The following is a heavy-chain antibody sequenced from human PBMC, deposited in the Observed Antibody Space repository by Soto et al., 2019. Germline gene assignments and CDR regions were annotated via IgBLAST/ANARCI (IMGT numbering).Heavy chain of an antibody. J-gene: IGHJ5*02. Sequence: PSETLSLTCAVSGGSISSGGYSWSWIRQPPGKGLEWIGYIYHSGSTYYNPSLKSRVTISVDRSKNQFSLKLSSVTAADTAVYYCARGAAYYYDSYWFDPWGQGTLVTVSS. CDR1: GGSISSGGYS. D-gene: IGHD3-22*01. CDR3: ARGAAYYYDSYWFDP. CDR2: IYHSGST. V-gene: IGHV4-30-2*01.